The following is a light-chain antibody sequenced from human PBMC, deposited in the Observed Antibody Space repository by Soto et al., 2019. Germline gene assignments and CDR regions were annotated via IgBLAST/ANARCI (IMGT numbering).Light chain of an antibody. Sequence: DIEMTPSPSTLSTSVGDRDTITCRASQTISSWLAWYQQKPGKAPKLLIYKASTLKSGVPSRFSGSGSGTEFTLTISSLQPDDFATYYCQHYNSYSEAFGQGTKVDI. J-gene: IGKJ1*01. V-gene: IGKV1-5*03. CDR3: QHYNSYSEA. CDR2: KAS. CDR1: QTISSW.